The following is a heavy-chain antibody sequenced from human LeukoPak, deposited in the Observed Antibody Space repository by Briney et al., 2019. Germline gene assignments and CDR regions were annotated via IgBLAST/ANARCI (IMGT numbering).Heavy chain of an antibody. V-gene: IGHV4-4*07. CDR2: IYTSGST. Sequence: SETLSLTCTVSGGSISSYYWSWIRQPAGKGLEWIGRIYTSGSTNYNPSLKSRVTMSVDTSKNQFSLKLSSVTAADTAVYYCARVKGTMVRAVKTNLVDYWGQGTLVTVSS. D-gene: IGHD3-10*01. CDR3: ARVKGTMVRAVKTNLVDY. J-gene: IGHJ4*02. CDR1: GGSISSYY.